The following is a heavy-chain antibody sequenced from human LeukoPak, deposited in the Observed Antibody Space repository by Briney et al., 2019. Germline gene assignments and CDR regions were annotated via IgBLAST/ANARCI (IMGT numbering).Heavy chain of an antibody. D-gene: IGHD3-10*01. CDR3: ARGGVTMVRGVTLNYYYYMDV. Sequence: GGSLRLSCAASGFTVSSNYMSWVRQAPGKGLEWVSVIYSGGSTYYADSVKGRFTISRDNSKNTLYLQMNGLRAEDTAVYYCARGGVTMVRGVTLNYYYYMDVWGKGTTVTVSS. CDR2: IYSGGST. J-gene: IGHJ6*03. V-gene: IGHV3-53*01. CDR1: GFTVSSNY.